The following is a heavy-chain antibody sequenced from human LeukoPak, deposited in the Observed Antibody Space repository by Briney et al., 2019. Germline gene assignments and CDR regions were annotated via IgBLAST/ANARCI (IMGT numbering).Heavy chain of an antibody. CDR1: GYTFSNYY. V-gene: IGHV1-46*01. D-gene: IGHD3-22*01. Sequence: GASVKVSCKASGYTFSNYYMHWVRQAPGQGLEWMGIINPSGDSTTYAQKFQGRVTMTRDTSTSTVYMELSSLRSEDTAVYYCARASMIYYYGMDVWGQGTTVTVSS. CDR2: INPSGDST. CDR3: ARASMIYYYGMDV. J-gene: IGHJ6*02.